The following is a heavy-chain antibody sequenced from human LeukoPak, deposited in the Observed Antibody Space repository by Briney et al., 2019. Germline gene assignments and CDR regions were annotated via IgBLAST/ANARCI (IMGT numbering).Heavy chain of an antibody. V-gene: IGHV3-48*04. J-gene: IGHJ4*02. CDR3: ARENTAVPGGDY. Sequence: GGSLRLSCAASVFTFSSYSMNWVRQAPGKGLEWVSYISSSGIIYYADSVKGRFTISRDNAKNSLYLQMNSLRAEGTAVYFCARENTAVPGGDYWGQGALVNVSS. D-gene: IGHD5-18*01. CDR1: VFTFSSYS. CDR2: ISSSGII.